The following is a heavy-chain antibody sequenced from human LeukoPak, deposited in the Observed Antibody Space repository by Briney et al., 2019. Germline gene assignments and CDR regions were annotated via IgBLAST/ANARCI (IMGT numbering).Heavy chain of an antibody. J-gene: IGHJ2*01. CDR2: IYHSGSI. V-gene: IGHV4-4*02. Sequence: PSGTLSLTCAVSGGSISSSNWWSWVRQSPGKGLELIGEIYHSGSINYNPSLKSRVTISLDKSKNQFSLNLSSVTAADTAVYYCARVLFLVVVDAFDLWGRGTLVTVSS. D-gene: IGHD2-15*01. CDR1: GGSISSSNW. CDR3: ARVLFLVVVDAFDL.